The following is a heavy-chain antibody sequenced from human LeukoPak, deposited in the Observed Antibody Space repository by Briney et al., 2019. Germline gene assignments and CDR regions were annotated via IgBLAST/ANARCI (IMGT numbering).Heavy chain of an antibody. CDR2: IYSSGST. CDR3: VKYAGRDGYNFRE. CDR1: GGSVSSYY. V-gene: IGHV4-59*02. J-gene: IGHJ4*02. D-gene: IGHD5-24*01. Sequence: SETLSLTCTVSGGSVSSYYWSWIRQPPGKGLEWIGNIYSSGSTNYNPSLKSRVTISIDTSKKQFSLNLSSVTAADTAVYYCVKYAGRDGYNFRERGQGTLVTVSS.